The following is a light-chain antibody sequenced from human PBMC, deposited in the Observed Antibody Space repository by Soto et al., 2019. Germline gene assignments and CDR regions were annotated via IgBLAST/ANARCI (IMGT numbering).Light chain of an antibody. CDR2: LNSDGSH. J-gene: IGLJ2*01. V-gene: IGLV4-69*01. CDR3: QTWGTGMLV. CDR1: SGHSSYA. Sequence: QPVLTKSPSASASLGASVKLTCTLSSGHSSYAIAWHQQQPEKGPRYLMKLNSDGSHSKGDGIPDRFSGSSSGAERYLTISSLQAEDEADYYCQTWGTGMLVFGGGTQLTVL.